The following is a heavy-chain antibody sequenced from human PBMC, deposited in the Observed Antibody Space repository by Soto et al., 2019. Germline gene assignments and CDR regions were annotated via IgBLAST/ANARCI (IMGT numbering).Heavy chain of an antibody. CDR3: ARGRRVKYYYGSARWFDP. D-gene: IGHD3-10*01. V-gene: IGHV4-34*01. CDR2: INHSGST. CDR1: GGSFSGYY. Sequence: QVQLQQWGAGLLKPSETLSLTCAVYGGSFSGYYWSWIRQPPGKGLEWIGEINHSGSTNYNPSLKSRVTISVDTSKNQFSLKLSSVTAADTAVYYCARGRRVKYYYGSARWFDPWGQGTLVTVSS. J-gene: IGHJ5*02.